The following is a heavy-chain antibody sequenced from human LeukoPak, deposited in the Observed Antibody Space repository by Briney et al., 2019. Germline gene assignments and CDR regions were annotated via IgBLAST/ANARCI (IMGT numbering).Heavy chain of an antibody. J-gene: IGHJ4*02. CDR3: ARARPIYDILTGYTYSFDY. CDR2: INPNSGGT. Sequence: ASVKVSCKASGYTFTGYYMHWVRQAPGQGLEWMGWINPNSGGTNYAQKVQGWVTMTRDTSISTAYMGLSRLRSADTAVYSCARARPIYDILTGYTYSFDYWGPGTLVTVSS. V-gene: IGHV1-2*04. CDR1: GYTFTGYY. D-gene: IGHD3-9*01.